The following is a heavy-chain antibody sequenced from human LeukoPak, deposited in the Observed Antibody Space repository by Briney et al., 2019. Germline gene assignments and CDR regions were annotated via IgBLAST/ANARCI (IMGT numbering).Heavy chain of an antibody. CDR3: AKVLPTTAVITTPFLDY. D-gene: IGHD3-22*01. CDR1: GFTFNTYT. V-gene: IGHV3-21*04. Sequence: GGSLRLSCAASGFTFNTYTMNWVRQAPGKGLEWVSSVSSSGDYIYYGDSVKGRFTISRDNAKHSLYLQMNSLRAEDTAVYYCAKVLPTTAVITTPFLDYWGQGTLVTVSS. J-gene: IGHJ4*02. CDR2: VSSSGDYI.